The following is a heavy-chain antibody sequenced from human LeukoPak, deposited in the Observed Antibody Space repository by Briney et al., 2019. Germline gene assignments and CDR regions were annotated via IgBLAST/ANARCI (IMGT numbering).Heavy chain of an antibody. V-gene: IGHV3-23*01. CDR3: AKLTMVRGVTHPFDY. J-gene: IGHJ4*02. CDR1: GFTFSSYA. CDR2: ISGSGGST. D-gene: IGHD3-10*01. Sequence: GGSLRLSCAASGFTFSSYAMSWVRQAPGKGLEWVSAISGSGGSTYYADSVKGRFTISRDNSKNTLYLQMNSLRAEDTAVYYCAKLTMVRGVTHPFDYWGQGTLVTVSS.